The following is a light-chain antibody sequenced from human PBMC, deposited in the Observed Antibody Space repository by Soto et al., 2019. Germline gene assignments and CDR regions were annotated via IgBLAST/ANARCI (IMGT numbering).Light chain of an antibody. CDR2: GAS. Sequence: EIVMTQSPATLSVSPGERATLSCRASQSVSSNLAWYQQNPGQAPRLLIYGASTRATGIPARFSGSGSGTEFTLTISSLQSEDFAVYYCQQYNNWPPLMCTFGQGTKLEI. CDR1: QSVSSN. V-gene: IGKV3D-15*01. CDR3: QQYNNWPPLMCT. J-gene: IGKJ2*02.